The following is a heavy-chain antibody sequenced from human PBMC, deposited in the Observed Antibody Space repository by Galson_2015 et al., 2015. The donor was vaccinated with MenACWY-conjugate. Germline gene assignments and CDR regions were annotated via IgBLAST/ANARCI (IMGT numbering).Heavy chain of an antibody. V-gene: IGHV4-59*01. D-gene: IGHD3-22*01. CDR1: GGSISSYY. Sequence: SEPLSLTCPFSGGSISSYYWSWIRQPHGKRLEWIGYISYSGKTNYNTSLKSQVTISVDTSKNQYSLNLSSVTAADPAFYYCARDRAYQYDDSGYHHDAFEIWGQGTMVTVSA. CDR3: ARDRAYQYDDSGYHHDAFEI. J-gene: IGHJ3*02. CDR2: ISYSGKT.